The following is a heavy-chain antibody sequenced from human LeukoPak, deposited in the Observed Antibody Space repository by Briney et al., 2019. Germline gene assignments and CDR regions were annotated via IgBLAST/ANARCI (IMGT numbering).Heavy chain of an antibody. CDR2: ISSSGGTT. Sequence: GGSLRLSCTASGFNFNKFAVTWVRQAPGKGLEWVSAISSSGGTTHYADSVKGRFFISRDNSKNTLYLQLSRVRAEDTAVYYCAKTTSSLWFGEFRGGANYFDYWGQGALVTVSS. CDR3: AKTTSSLWFGEFRGGANYFDY. J-gene: IGHJ4*02. V-gene: IGHV3-23*01. D-gene: IGHD3-10*01. CDR1: GFNFNKFA.